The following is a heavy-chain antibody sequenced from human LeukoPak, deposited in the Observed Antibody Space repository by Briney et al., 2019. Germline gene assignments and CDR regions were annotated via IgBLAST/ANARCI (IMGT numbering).Heavy chain of an antibody. CDR2: ISDTGKT. CDR1: GASLSSYY. D-gene: IGHD3-3*01. V-gene: IGHV4-59*01. J-gene: IGHJ4*02. Sequence: SETPSLTCSVSGASLSSYYWGWIRQSPGKGLEWLGYISDTGKTEYNPSLKSRGTLSLDTSKNQFSLRLTSVTAADTAVYYCVTGYYEPFDNWGQGTLVTVSS. CDR3: VTGYYEPFDN.